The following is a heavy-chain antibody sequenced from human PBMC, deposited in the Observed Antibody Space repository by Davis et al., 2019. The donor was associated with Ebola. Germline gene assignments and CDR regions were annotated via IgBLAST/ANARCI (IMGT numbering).Heavy chain of an antibody. V-gene: IGHV4-39*07. J-gene: IGHJ4*02. D-gene: IGHD3-22*01. CDR1: GGSISSSSYY. CDR3: ARTDDSSGYYFLDY. Sequence: PSETLSLTCTVSGGSISSSSYYWGWIRQPPGKGLEWIGEIYHSGSTNYNPSLKSRVTISVDKSKNQFSLKLSSVTAADTAVYYCARTDDSSGYYFLDYWGQGTLVTVSS. CDR2: IYHSGST.